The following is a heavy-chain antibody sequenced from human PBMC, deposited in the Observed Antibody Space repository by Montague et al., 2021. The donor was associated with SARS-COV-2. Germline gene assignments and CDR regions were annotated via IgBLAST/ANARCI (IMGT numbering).Heavy chain of an antibody. V-gene: IGHV4-31*03. Sequence: TLSLTCTVSGGSISSGGYYWSWLRQHPGKGLEWIGYIYYSGSTYYNPSLKSRVTISVDTSKNQFSLKLSSVTAADTAVYYCARLTAGYSSGGSCYWGTGFDYWGQGTLVTVSS. CDR2: IYYSGST. CDR3: ARLTAGYSSGGSCYWGTGFDY. J-gene: IGHJ4*02. CDR1: GGSISSGGYY. D-gene: IGHD2-15*01.